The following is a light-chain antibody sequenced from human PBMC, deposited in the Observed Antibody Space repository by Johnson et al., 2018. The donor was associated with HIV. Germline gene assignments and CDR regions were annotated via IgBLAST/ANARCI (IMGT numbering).Light chain of an antibody. J-gene: IGLJ1*01. CDR1: SSNIGNNY. V-gene: IGLV1-51*01. CDR2: DNN. CDR3: GTWDNSLSTGGV. Sequence: QSVLTQPPSVSAAPGQKVTISCSGSSSNIGNNYVSWYQQFPETAPKLLIYDNNKRPSGIPDRFSGSKSGPSATLGITGLQTGDEADYYCGTWDNSLSTGGVFGTGTKVTGL.